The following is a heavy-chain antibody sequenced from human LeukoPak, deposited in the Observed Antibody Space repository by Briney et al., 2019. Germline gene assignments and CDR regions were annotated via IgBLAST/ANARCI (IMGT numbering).Heavy chain of an antibody. J-gene: IGHJ6*02. CDR1: GFTFSSYA. CDR2: ISGSGGST. D-gene: IGHD3-16*02. V-gene: IGHV3-23*01. CDR3: AKAPYGYVWGSYRLTVGMDV. Sequence: PGGSLRLSCAASGFTFSSYAMSWVRQAPGKGLEWVSAISGSGGSTYYADSVKGRFTISRDNSKNTLYLQMNSLRAEDTAVYYWAKAPYGYVWGSYRLTVGMDVWGQGTTVTVSS.